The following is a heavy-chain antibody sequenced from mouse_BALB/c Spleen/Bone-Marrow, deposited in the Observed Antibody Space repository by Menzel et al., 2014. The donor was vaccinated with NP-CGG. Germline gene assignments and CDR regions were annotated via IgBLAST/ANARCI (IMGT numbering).Heavy chain of an antibody. CDR2: IDPETGGT. Sequence: QVQLQQSGAELVRPGASVTLSCKASGYTLTDYEMHWVKQTPVHGLEWIGAIDPETGGTAYNQKFKGKATLTADKSSSTAYMELRSLTSEDSAVYYCTRDGSSRWYFDVWGAGTTVTVSS. CDR3: TRDGSSRWYFDV. CDR1: GYTLTDYE. D-gene: IGHD1-1*01. J-gene: IGHJ1*01. V-gene: IGHV1-15*01.